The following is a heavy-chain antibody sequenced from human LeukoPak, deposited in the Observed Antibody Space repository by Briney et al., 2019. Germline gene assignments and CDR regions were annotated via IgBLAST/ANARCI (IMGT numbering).Heavy chain of an antibody. CDR1: GFTFSNYG. CDR2: VRYDESTK. V-gene: IGHV3-30*02. J-gene: IGHJ3*01. CDR3: AKDGEWTFDV. Sequence: PGGSLRLSCAASGFTFSNYGMHWVRQAPGKGLEWVAFVRYDESTKFYADSVKGRFTISRDNSKTTLYLQMNGLRAEDTAVYYCAKDGEWTFDVWGQGTMVTVSS. D-gene: IGHD3-3*01.